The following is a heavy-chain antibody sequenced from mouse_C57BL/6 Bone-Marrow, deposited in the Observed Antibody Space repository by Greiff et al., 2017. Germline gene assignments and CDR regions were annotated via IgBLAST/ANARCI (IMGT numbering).Heavy chain of an antibody. Sequence: QVQLQQSDAELVKPGASVKLSCKASGYTFTDYTIHWVKQRPEQGLEWIGYVYPRDGSTKYNETFKGKATLTADKSSSPAYMQLNSLTSEDSAVYFCARRNCDSDDWYFDVWGTGTTVTVSS. D-gene: IGHD2-4*01. J-gene: IGHJ1*03. V-gene: IGHV1-78*01. CDR2: VYPRDGST. CDR1: GYTFTDYT. CDR3: ARRNCDSDDWYFDV.